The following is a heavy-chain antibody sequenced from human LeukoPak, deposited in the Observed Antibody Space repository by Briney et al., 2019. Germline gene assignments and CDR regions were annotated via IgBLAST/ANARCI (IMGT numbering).Heavy chain of an antibody. J-gene: IGHJ4*02. CDR1: GASFSTSH. V-gene: IGHV4-59*01. D-gene: IGHD2/OR15-2a*01. CDR3: SEGYFEPFDH. CDR2: LSYTGKT. Sequence: SETLSLTCVVSGASFSTSHWNWIRQLPGQGLEWIGCLSYTGKTDYNPSLTSRVTISLDTSKNQVSLKLRSVTAADTAVYYCSEGYFEPFDHWGQGTLVTVSS.